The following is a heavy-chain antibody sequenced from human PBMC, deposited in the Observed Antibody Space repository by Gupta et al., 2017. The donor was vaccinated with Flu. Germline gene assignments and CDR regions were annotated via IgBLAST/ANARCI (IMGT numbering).Heavy chain of an antibody. V-gene: IGHV4-4*07. CDR3: ARSSDGAGTSYFIDA. CDR1: HGSTKGYY. CDR2: FYRTGVF. J-gene: IGHJ5*02. D-gene: IGHD2-8*01. Sequence: CSVSHGSTKGYYCASIRQPAGQGLDWIGRFYRTGVFDYNSSRKTRVSMSIDTSSNQVYMSLSYVNAEDKAVYYYARSSDGAGTSYFIDAWGQVALVTVSS.